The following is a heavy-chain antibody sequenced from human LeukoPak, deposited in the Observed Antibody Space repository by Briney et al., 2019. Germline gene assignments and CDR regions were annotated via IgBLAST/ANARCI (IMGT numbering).Heavy chain of an antibody. D-gene: IGHD6-19*01. Sequence: SETLSLTCTVSGGSISSHYWSWIRQPPGKGLEWIGYIYHSGSTYYNPSLKSRVTISVDRSKNQFSLKLSSVTAADTAVYYCARIAVAGTGYYFDYWGQGTLVTVSS. J-gene: IGHJ4*02. CDR3: ARIAVAGTGYYFDY. CDR2: IYHSGST. V-gene: IGHV4-59*11. CDR1: GGSISSHY.